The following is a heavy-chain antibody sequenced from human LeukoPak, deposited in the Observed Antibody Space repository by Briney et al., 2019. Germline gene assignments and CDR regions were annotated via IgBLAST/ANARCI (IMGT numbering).Heavy chain of an antibody. CDR3: ASLFYDRDP. CDR2: ISHSGST. J-gene: IGHJ5*02. D-gene: IGHD3-16*01. V-gene: IGHV4-34*01. Sequence: KTSETLSLTCAVYGGSFSGYYWSWIRQPPGKGLEWIGEISHSGSTNYNPSLKSRVTISVDTSKNQFSLKLSSVTAADTAVYYCASLFYDRDPWGQGTLVTVSS. CDR1: GGSFSGYY.